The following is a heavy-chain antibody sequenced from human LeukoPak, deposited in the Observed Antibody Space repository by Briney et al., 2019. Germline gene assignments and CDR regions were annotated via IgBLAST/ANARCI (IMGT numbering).Heavy chain of an antibody. D-gene: IGHD3-10*01. V-gene: IGHV3-30*14. Sequence: GRSLRLSCAASGFTFSSYAMHWVRQAPGKGLEWVAVLSYDGSNKYYADSVKGRFTISRDNSKNTLYLQMNSLRAEDTAVYYCAREKGILELIYWGQGTLVTVSS. J-gene: IGHJ4*02. CDR1: GFTFSSYA. CDR3: AREKGILELIY. CDR2: LSYDGSNK.